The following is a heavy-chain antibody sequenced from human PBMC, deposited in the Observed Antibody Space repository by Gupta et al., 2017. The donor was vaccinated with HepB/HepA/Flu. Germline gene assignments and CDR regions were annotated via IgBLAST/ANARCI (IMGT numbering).Heavy chain of an antibody. Sequence: EVQLVESGGGLVKPGGSLRLSCAASGFTFSSYSMNWVRQAQGKGLEWVSSISSSSSYIYYADSVKGRFTISRDNAKNSLYLQMNSLRAEDTAVYYCAREGLFLTQDIVVVPAAIPPNDAFDIWGQGTMVTVSS. D-gene: IGHD2-2*02. CDR3: AREGLFLTQDIVVVPAAIPPNDAFDI. J-gene: IGHJ3*02. V-gene: IGHV3-21*01. CDR1: GFTFSSYS. CDR2: ISSSSSYI.